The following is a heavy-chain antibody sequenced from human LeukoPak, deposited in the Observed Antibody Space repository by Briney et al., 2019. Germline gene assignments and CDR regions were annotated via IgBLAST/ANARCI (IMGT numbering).Heavy chain of an antibody. V-gene: IGHV3-30*18. CDR2: ISYDGSNK. CDR1: GFTFSSYG. CDR3: AKDPQAARPAYFDY. J-gene: IGHJ4*02. D-gene: IGHD6-6*01. Sequence: GGSLRLSCAASGFTFSSYGMHWVRQAPGKGLEWVAVISYDGSNKYYADSVKGRFTISRDNSKNTLYLQMNSLRAEDTAVYYCAKDPQAARPAYFDYWGQGTLVTVSS.